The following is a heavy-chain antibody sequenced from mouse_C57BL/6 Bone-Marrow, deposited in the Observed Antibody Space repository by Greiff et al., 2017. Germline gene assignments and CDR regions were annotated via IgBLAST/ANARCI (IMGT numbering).Heavy chain of an antibody. V-gene: IGHV5-6*01. D-gene: IGHD2-3*01. CDR2: ISSGCSYP. J-gene: IGHJ4*01. Sequence: VQLKESGGDLVKPGGSLKLSCAASGFTFRSYGMSWVRQTPDKRMEWVGTISSGCSYPRYPDSVKGRFTISRDNTKNTLYLQMSSLKSEDTAMYYCARGVYDYAMVYWGQGPSVTVTS. CDR1: GFTFRSYG. CDR3: ARGVYDYAMVY.